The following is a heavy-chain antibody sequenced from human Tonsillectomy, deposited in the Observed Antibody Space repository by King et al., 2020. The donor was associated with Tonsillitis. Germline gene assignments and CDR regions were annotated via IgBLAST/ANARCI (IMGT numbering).Heavy chain of an antibody. CDR2: IYYSGST. J-gene: IGHJ3*02. V-gene: IGHV4-59*11. CDR3: ARGSRIAARPGAFDI. D-gene: IGHD6-6*01. CDR1: GGSISSHY. Sequence: PLQESGPGLVKPSETLSLTCTVSGGSISSHYWSWIRQPPGKGLEWIGYIYYSGSTNYNPSLKSRVTISVDTSKNQFSLKLSSVTAADTAVYYCARGSRIAARPGAFDIWGQGTMVTVSS.